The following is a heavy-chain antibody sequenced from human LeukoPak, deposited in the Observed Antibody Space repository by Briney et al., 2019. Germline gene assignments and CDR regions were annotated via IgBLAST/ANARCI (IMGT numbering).Heavy chain of an antibody. D-gene: IGHD4-23*01. J-gene: IGHJ4*02. CDR3: ARSFYGGNSVLPTY. Sequence: GGSLRLSCAASGFTFSDYWMSWVRQAPGKGLEWVANIKQDGIKKYYVDSVKGRFAISRDNAKNSLYLRMNSLRAEDTAVYYCARSFYGGNSVLPTYWGQGTLVTVSS. CDR2: IKQDGIKK. CDR1: GFTFSDYW. V-gene: IGHV3-7*04.